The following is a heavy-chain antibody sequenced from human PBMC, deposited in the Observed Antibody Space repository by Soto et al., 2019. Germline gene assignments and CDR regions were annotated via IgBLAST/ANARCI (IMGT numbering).Heavy chain of an antibody. CDR1: GYTFTTYA. D-gene: IGHD3-3*01. Sequence: GASVKVSCKASGYTFTTYAISWLRQAPGQGLEWMGWMNTYTGNTDYAQSLRGRVTMTRDTSTDTAYMELRSLRSDDTAMYYCARVNAYYDFWSAYYYYYGMDVWGQGTTVTVSS. J-gene: IGHJ6*02. V-gene: IGHV1-18*01. CDR3: ARVNAYYDFWSAYYYYYGMDV. CDR2: MNTYTGNT.